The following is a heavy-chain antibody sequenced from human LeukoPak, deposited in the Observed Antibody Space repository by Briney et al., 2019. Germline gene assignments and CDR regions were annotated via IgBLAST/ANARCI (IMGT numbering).Heavy chain of an antibody. Sequence: GGSLRLSCAASGFTFTTYSMNWVRQAPGKEPEWVSAVSSSSDYIYYADSVRGRFTISRDNAKNSLYLQMNSLRAEDTPLYYCARDIVGATGDAFDIWGQGTMVTVSS. J-gene: IGHJ3*02. D-gene: IGHD1-26*01. V-gene: IGHV3-21*01. CDR2: VSSSSDYI. CDR1: GFTFTTYS. CDR3: ARDIVGATGDAFDI.